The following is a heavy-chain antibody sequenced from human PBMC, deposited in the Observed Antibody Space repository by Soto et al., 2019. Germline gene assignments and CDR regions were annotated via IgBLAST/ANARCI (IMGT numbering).Heavy chain of an antibody. Sequence: QVQLQESGPGLVRPSQTLSLTCSVSGASIYNGGYFWSWIRQSPGKGLEWIGHIHNSGSPYNNPSLKSRFTTSATPSMNQFPRAPTPVTAANTAMYYLPRGSTTKKVASGGRGTLATV. D-gene: IGHD3-10*01. CDR1: GASIYNGGYF. V-gene: IGHV4-30-4*01. CDR3: PRGSTTKKVAS. J-gene: IGHJ4*02. CDR2: IHNSGSP.